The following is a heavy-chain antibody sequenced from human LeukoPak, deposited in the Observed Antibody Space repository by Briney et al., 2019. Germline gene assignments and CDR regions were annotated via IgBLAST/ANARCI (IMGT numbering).Heavy chain of an antibody. CDR1: GFTFSSYE. CDR3: AREDSTLDY. D-gene: IGHD6-13*01. Sequence: GGSLRLSCAASGFTFSSYEMNWVRQAPGKGLEWVSYISSSGSTIYYADSVKGRFTISRDNAKNSLYLQMNSLRAEDTAVYYCAREDSTLDYWGQGTLVTVSS. V-gene: IGHV3-48*03. CDR2: ISSSGSTI. J-gene: IGHJ4*02.